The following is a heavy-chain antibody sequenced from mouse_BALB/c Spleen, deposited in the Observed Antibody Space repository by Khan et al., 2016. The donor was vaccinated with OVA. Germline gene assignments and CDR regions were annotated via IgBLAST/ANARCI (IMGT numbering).Heavy chain of an antibody. CDR3: TRLAYYYNSEGFAY. D-gene: IGHD1-1*01. CDR1: GFTFSTYG. V-gene: IGHV5-6*01. J-gene: IGHJ3*01. Sequence: EVELVESGGDLVKPGGSLKLSCAASGFTFSTYGMSWVRQIPDKRLEWVSAISTGGSYTYYPDSVKGRFTISRDNAKNTLYLQMSRLKSEDTAMYYCTRLAYYYNSEGFAYWGQGTLVTVAA. CDR2: ISTGGSYT.